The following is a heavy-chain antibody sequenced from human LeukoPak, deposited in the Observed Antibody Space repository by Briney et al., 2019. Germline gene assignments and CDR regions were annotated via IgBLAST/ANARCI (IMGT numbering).Heavy chain of an antibody. CDR1: GITLSNYG. J-gene: IGHJ4*02. D-gene: IGHD5-12*01. CDR2: MSDSGGRT. V-gene: IGHV3-23*01. Sequence: GGSLRLSCAVSGITLSNYGMSWVRQAPGKGLEWVAGMSDSGGRTNYADSVKGRFTISRDNPKNTLYLQMNSLRAEDTAVYYCARSSGYDTIEYYFDYWGQGTLVTVSS. CDR3: ARSSGYDTIEYYFDY.